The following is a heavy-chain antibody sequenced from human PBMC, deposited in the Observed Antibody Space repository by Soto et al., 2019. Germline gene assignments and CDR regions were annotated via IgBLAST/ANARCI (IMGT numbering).Heavy chain of an antibody. CDR1: GFIFNTYA. D-gene: IGHD5-18*01. J-gene: IGHJ4*02. CDR3: ARSGGYTFSRFDF. Sequence: GGALSLSYVASGFIFNTYAMPWVRQAPGQGLEWVAVLSYDGKNTHYAVCVKGRFTISRDNSNNTVNLQRNSLRPEATAVYYCARSGGYTFSRFDFWGQGALVTVYS. V-gene: IGHV3-30*04. CDR2: LSYDGKNT.